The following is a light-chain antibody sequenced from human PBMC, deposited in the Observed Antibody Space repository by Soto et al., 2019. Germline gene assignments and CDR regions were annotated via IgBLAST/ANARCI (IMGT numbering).Light chain of an antibody. CDR1: SSDAGSYNF. CDR2: EDS. CDR3: CSYASSSTYWV. J-gene: IGLJ3*02. V-gene: IGLV2-23*01. Sequence: QSALTQPASVSESPGQSITISCTGTSSDAGSYNFVSWYQQHPGKAPKVMIYEDSKRPSGVSNRFSGSKSGNTASLTISGLQAEDEADYYCCSYASSSTYWVFGGGTKVTVL.